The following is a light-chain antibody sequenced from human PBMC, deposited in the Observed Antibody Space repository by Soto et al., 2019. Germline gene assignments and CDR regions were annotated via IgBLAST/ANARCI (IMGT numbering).Light chain of an antibody. CDR3: QAWDSSTVL. CDR1: NLGKKY. J-gene: IGLJ2*01. V-gene: IGLV3-1*01. Sequence: SYELTQPPSVSVSPGRTASITCSGDNLGKKYVSWYQQKPGQAPVVAIYQDNKRPSGIPERISGSNSGNTATLTIGGTQAVDEADYYCQAWDSSTVLFGGGNKLTVL. CDR2: QDN.